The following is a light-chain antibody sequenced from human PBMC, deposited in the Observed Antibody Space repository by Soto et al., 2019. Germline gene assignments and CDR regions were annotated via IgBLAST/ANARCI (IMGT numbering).Light chain of an antibody. CDR2: DDN. V-gene: IGLV1-51*01. J-gene: IGLJ1*01. CDR1: SSNIGGNS. CDR3: GSWDSSLSAYV. Sequence: QSALTQPPSVSAAPGQKVTISCSGSSSNIGGNSVSWHQQLPGTAPKLLIYDDNKRPSGIPDRFSGPKSGTSATLGITGFQTGDEADYYCGSWDSSLSAYVFGTGTKVTVL.